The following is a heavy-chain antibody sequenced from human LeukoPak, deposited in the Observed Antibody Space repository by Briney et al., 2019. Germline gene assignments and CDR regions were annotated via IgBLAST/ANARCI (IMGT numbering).Heavy chain of an antibody. CDR3: ARAHTVRYCSGGSCYLGPIDY. Sequence: GASVKVSCKASGGTFSSYAISWVRQAPGQGLEWMGGIIPIFGTANYAQKFQGRVTITADESTSTAYMELSSLRSEDTAVYYCARAHTVRYCSGGSCYLGPIDYWGQGTLVTVSS. D-gene: IGHD2-15*01. CDR2: IIPIFGTA. CDR1: GGTFSSYA. J-gene: IGHJ4*02. V-gene: IGHV1-69*13.